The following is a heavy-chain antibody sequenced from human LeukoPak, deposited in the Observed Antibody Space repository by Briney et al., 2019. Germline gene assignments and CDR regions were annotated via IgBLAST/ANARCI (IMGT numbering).Heavy chain of an antibody. V-gene: IGHV4-39*07. J-gene: IGHJ4*02. CDR3: ARDRIRAWELLGDFDY. Sequence: SETLSLTCTVSGGSISSSSYYWGWIRQPPGKGLEWIGSIYYSGSTYYNPSLKSRVTISVDTSKNQFSLKLSSVTAADTAVYYCARDRIRAWELLGDFDYWGQGILVTVSS. CDR1: GGSISSSSYY. D-gene: IGHD1-26*01. CDR2: IYYSGST.